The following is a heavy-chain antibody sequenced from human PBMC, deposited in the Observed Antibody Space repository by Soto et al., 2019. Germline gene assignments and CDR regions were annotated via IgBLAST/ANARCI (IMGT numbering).Heavy chain of an antibody. CDR2: ISSSGSTI. D-gene: IGHD6-19*01. CDR1: GFTFSSYE. V-gene: IGHV3-48*03. CDR3: ARGFIYSSDPSDAFDV. Sequence: PGGSLRLSCAASGFTFSSYEMNWVRQAPGKGLEWVSYISSSGSTIYYADSVKGRFTISRDNAKNSLYLQMNSLRAEDTAVYYCARGFIYSSDPSDAFDVWGKGTMVTVSS. J-gene: IGHJ3*01.